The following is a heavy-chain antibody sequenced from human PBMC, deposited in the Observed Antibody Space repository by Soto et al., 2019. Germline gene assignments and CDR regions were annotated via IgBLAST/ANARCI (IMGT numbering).Heavy chain of an antibody. J-gene: IGHJ4*02. V-gene: IGHV3-74*01. D-gene: IGHD3-22*01. CDR2: INSDGSST. CDR1: GFTFSSYW. Sequence: PGWSLRLSCAASGFTFSSYWMHWVRQAPGKGLVWVSRINSDGSSTSYADSVKGRFTISRDNAKNSVYLQMNSLKTEDTAVYYCVRTTYFSESSGYTSCFDYWGQGTLVIVSA. CDR3: VRTTYFSESSGYTSCFDY.